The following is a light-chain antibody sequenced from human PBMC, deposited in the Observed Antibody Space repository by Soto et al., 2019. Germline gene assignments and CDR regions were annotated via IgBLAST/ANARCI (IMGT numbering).Light chain of an antibody. CDR2: TAS. CDR1: QSVSSW. CDR3: QEYNSDSGLT. Sequence: DIQMTQSPSTLSASVGDGVTITCRASQSVSSWLAWYQQKPGKAPKLLIYTASNLISGVPSRFSGSGSGTEFTLTINILQPDDFATYYCQEYNSDSGLTFGGGTKVEIK. J-gene: IGKJ4*01. V-gene: IGKV1-5*03.